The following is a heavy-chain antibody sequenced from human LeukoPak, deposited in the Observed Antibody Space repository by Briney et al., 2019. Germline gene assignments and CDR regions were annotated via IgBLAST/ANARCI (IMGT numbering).Heavy chain of an antibody. CDR3: ARRDAPRSSGYYYNWFDP. D-gene: IGHD3-22*01. J-gene: IGHJ5*02. CDR1: GGSISSSSYY. V-gene: IGHV4-39*01. CDR2: IYDSGST. Sequence: RSSETLSLTCTVSGGSISSSSYYWGWIRQPPGKGLEWIGTIYDSGSTYYNPSLKSRVTISVDTPKNQFSLKLSSVTAADTAVYYCARRDAPRSSGYYYNWFDPWGQGTLVTVSS.